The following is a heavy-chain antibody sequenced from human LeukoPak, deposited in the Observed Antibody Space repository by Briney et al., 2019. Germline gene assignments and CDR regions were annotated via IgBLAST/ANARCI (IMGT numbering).Heavy chain of an antibody. CDR2: ISAYNGNT. CDR1: GYTFTSYG. J-gene: IGHJ5*02. Sequence: ASVTVSCKASGYTFTSYGISWVRQAPGQGLEWMGWISAYNGNTNYAQKLQGRVTMTTDTSTSTAYMELRSLRPDDTAVYYCARAGGGSSTSDWFDPWGQGTLVTVSS. V-gene: IGHV1-18*01. CDR3: ARAGGGSSTSDWFDP. D-gene: IGHD2-2*01.